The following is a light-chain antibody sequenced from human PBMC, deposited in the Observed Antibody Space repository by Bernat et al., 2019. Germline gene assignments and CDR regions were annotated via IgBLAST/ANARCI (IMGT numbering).Light chain of an antibody. CDR1: SSDVGCYNL. CDR2: EGS. CDR3: SSYAGTTTVV. J-gene: IGLJ3*02. V-gene: IGLV2-23*01. Sequence: QSALTQPASVSGSPGQSITISCTGTSSDVGCYNLVSWYEQHPGKAPKLIIYEGSKRPSGVSNRVSGSKSANTASLTISGLRPEDESDFYCSSYAGTTTVVFGGGTKPTLL.